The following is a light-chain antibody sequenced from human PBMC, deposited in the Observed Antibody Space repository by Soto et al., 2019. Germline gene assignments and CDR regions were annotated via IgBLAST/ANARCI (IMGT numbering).Light chain of an antibody. CDR3: QQRTNWPLT. CDR2: DAS. CDR1: QSVDTY. V-gene: IGKV3-11*01. Sequence: EIVLTQSPATLSLSPGERATLSCRASQSVDTYLAWYQQKPGQAPRLLIFDASNRATGIPVRFSGSGSGTDFTLTISRLEPEDFAVYYCQQRTNWPLTFGGGTQVDIK. J-gene: IGKJ4*01.